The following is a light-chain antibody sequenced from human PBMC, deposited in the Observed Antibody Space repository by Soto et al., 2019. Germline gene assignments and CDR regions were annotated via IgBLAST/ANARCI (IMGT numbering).Light chain of an antibody. V-gene: IGKV3-11*01. J-gene: IGKJ5*01. CDR1: QSFSSY. CDR3: QQRSNWSIT. Sequence: EIVLTQSPATLSLSPGERATLSCRASQSFSSYLAWYQQKPGQAPRLLIYDASNWATGIPARFSGSGSGTDFTLTISSLEPEDFAVYYCQQRSNWSITFGQGTRLEIK. CDR2: DAS.